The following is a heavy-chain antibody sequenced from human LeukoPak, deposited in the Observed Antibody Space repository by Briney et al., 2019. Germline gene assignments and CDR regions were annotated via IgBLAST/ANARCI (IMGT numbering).Heavy chain of an antibody. D-gene: IGHD3-10*01. CDR1: GPKFDNYA. CDR2: IDISARLT. J-gene: IGHJ4*02. Sequence: GGSLRLSFEASGPKFDNYAIAWGRQTPGWGLERVSTIDISARLTSYADAVKGRFTISRDNSKKTVILQMNSLRAEDTAVYYCARESGDALWVQGVHQRRAQYYFDHWGQGTLVTVSS. CDR3: ARESGDALWVQGVHQRRAQYYFDH. V-gene: IGHV3-23*05.